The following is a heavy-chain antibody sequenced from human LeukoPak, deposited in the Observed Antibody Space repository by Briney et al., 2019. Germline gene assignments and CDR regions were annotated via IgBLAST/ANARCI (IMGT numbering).Heavy chain of an antibody. Sequence: SVKVSCKASGGTFSSYAISWVRQAPGQGLEWMGGIIPIFGTANYAQKFQGRVTITTDESTSTAYMELSSLRSEDTAVYYCARPEYYDDAFDIWGQGTMVTASS. CDR2: IIPIFGTA. D-gene: IGHD3-3*01. V-gene: IGHV1-69*05. CDR1: GGTFSSYA. J-gene: IGHJ3*02. CDR3: ARPEYYDDAFDI.